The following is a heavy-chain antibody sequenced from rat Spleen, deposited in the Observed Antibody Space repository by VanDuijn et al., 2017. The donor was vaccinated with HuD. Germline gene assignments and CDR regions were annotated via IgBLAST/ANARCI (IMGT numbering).Heavy chain of an antibody. V-gene: IGHV5-25*01. CDR1: GLSFSNYD. J-gene: IGHJ2*01. Sequence: EVQLVESGGGLVQPGRSMKLSCAASGLSFSNYDMAWVRQAPTKGLEWVASITNTGGSIYYPDSVKGRFTISRDDGASTVYLQMDSLRSEDTATYYCSRGGATRFDYWGQGVMVTVSS. CDR2: ITNTGGSI. CDR3: SRGGATRFDY. D-gene: IGHD1-11*01.